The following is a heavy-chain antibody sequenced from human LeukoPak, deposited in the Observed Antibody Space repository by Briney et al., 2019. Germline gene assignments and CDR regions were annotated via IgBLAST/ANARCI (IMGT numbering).Heavy chain of an antibody. CDR2: ISSSGSYI. J-gene: IGHJ4*02. Sequence: PGGSLRLSCAASGFTFSSYSMNWVRQAPGKGLEWVSSISSSGSYIYYADSVKGRFTISRDNAKNSLYLQMNSLRAEDTAVYYCARGGEGLVLVPPHFDYWGQGTLVTVSS. V-gene: IGHV3-21*01. CDR3: ARGGEGLVLVPPHFDY. D-gene: IGHD2-2*01. CDR1: GFTFSSYS.